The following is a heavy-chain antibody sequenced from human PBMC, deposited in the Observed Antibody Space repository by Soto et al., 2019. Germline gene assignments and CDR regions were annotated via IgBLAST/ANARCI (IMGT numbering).Heavy chain of an antibody. Sequence: SLTCTDSLGSISSYYWSWIRQPAGKGLEWIGGIYTSGSNNYNPSLKSRVIMSVDTSKNQFSLKLSSVTAADTAVYYCAGSLAVAGYCIDYWGQGTLVTVSS. CDR2: IYTSGSN. CDR3: AGSLAVAGYCIDY. J-gene: IGHJ4*02. CDR1: LGSISSYY. V-gene: IGHV4-4*07. D-gene: IGHD6-19*01.